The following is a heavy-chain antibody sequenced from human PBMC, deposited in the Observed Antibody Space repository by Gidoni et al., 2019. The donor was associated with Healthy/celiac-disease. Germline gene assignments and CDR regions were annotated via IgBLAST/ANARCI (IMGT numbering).Heavy chain of an antibody. J-gene: IGHJ4*02. CDR2: INAGNGNT. D-gene: IGHD6-13*01. V-gene: IGHV1-3*01. CDR3: ARGKVTAAGMEYDY. Sequence: QVQLVQSGAEVKKPGASVKVSCKASGYTFTSYAMHWVRQAPGQRLEWMGWINAGNGNTKYSQKVQGRVTITRDTSASTAYMELSSLRSEDTAVYYCARGKVTAAGMEYDYWGQGTLVTVSS. CDR1: GYTFTSYA.